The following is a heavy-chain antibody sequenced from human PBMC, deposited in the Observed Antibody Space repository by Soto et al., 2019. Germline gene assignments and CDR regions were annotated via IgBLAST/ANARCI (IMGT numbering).Heavy chain of an antibody. Sequence: SETLSLTCTVSGGSISSSSYYWGWIRQPPGEGLEWIGSMYYSGSTYYNPSLKSRVTISVDTSKNQFSLKLNSVTAADSAVYYCARRASLGYCSDTSCYAFDIWGQGTMVTVSS. CDR3: ARRASLGYCSDTSCYAFDI. J-gene: IGHJ3*02. V-gene: IGHV4-39*01. CDR2: MYYSGST. CDR1: GGSISSSSYY. D-gene: IGHD2-2*01.